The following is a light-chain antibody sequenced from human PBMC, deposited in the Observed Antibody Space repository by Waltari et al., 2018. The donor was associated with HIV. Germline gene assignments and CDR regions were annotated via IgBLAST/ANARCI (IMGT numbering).Light chain of an antibody. V-gene: IGLV2-14*03. Sequence: QSALSQPASVSASPGQSVAISCSGSALDVGRYNYVSWYQQHPDRAPTLILFDVNNRPSGISDRFSGSKSGTTASLTISTVRTDDEADYYCASYTVNSTGVFGTGTKLSVL. CDR2: DVN. CDR1: ALDVGRYNY. J-gene: IGLJ1*01. CDR3: ASYTVNSTGV.